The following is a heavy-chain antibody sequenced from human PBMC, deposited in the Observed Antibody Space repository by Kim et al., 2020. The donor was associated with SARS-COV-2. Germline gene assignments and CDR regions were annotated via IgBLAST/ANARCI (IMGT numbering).Heavy chain of an antibody. J-gene: IGHJ5*02. CDR1: GGYLSGYY. D-gene: IGHD6-13*01. CDR2: IYHSGTT. Sequence: SETLSLTCAVYGGYLSGYYWSWIRQPPGKGLEWIGEIYHSGTTNYNPSLKSRVTISVDTSKNQFSLKLSSVTAADTAVYYCARSLYHAPSNSWVRFDPWGQGTLVTVSS. V-gene: IGHV4-34*01. CDR3: ARSLYHAPSNSWVRFDP.